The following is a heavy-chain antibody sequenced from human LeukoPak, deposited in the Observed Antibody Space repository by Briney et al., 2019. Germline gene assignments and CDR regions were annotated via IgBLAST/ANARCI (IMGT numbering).Heavy chain of an antibody. CDR2: IFYSGST. CDR1: GGSISTSNYY. Sequence: SETLSLTCTVSGGSISTSNYYWGWIRQPPGKGLEWIGNIFYSGSTYYSPSLKSRVTISLDTSRNQFSLKLSSVTAADTAVYYCARASITRVAFDIWGQGTMVTVSS. CDR3: ARASITRVAFDI. D-gene: IGHD3-10*01. V-gene: IGHV4-39*07. J-gene: IGHJ3*02.